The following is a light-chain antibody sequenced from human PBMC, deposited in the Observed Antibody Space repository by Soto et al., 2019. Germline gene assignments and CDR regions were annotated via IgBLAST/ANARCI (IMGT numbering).Light chain of an antibody. Sequence: DIHMTQSPSSLSASVRDSVTITCRASQNIRNYLNWYQQKPERAPKILIYAASSLQSGVPSRFSGGGSGTDFTLTITSLQPEDFATYYCQQSYSSPWTFGQGTKVDIK. CDR1: QNIRNY. J-gene: IGKJ1*01. CDR2: AAS. V-gene: IGKV1-39*01. CDR3: QQSYSSPWT.